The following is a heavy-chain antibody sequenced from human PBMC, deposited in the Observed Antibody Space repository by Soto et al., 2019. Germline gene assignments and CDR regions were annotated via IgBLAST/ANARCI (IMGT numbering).Heavy chain of an antibody. CDR2: IWYDGSNK. D-gene: IGHD2-2*01. J-gene: IGHJ6*02. Sequence: GGSLRLSCAASGFTFSSYGMHWVRQAPGKGLEWVAVIWYDGSNKYYADSVKGRFTIPRDNSKNTLYLQMNCLRAEDTAVYYCARDGEYCSSTSCFPNYYYYYYGMDVWGQGTTVTVSS. V-gene: IGHV3-33*01. CDR3: ARDGEYCSSTSCFPNYYYYYYGMDV. CDR1: GFTFSSYG.